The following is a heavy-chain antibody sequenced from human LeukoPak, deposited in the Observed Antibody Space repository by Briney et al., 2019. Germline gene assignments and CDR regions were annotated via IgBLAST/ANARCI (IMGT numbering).Heavy chain of an antibody. CDR2: IKEDGTET. D-gene: IGHD5-24*01. Sequence: GGSLRLSCAASGFMFSSNWMSWVRLAPGKGLEWVANIKEDGTETYYVDSVKGRFTISRDNAKNSLYLQMNSLRVEDTAVYYCAKEGRSLQTYWGRGTLVTVSS. CDR1: GFMFSSNW. J-gene: IGHJ4*02. CDR3: AKEGRSLQTY. V-gene: IGHV3-7*03.